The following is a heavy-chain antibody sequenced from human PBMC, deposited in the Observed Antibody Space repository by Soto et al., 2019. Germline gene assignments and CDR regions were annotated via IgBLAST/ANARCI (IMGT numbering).Heavy chain of an antibody. CDR2: IFSRFFTGSDNT. CDR3: AKSFFVVVPAAINTLFDY. D-gene: IGHD2-2*02. Sequence: PGGSLRLSCSASGFAFSDYTMGWVRLTPGKGLEWVSTIFSRFFTGSDNTAYADSVTGRFTISRDNSKNTLYLQMNSLRAEDTAVYYCAKSFFVVVPAAINTLFDYWGQGTLVTVSS. J-gene: IGHJ4*02. V-gene: IGHV3-23*01. CDR1: GFAFSDYT.